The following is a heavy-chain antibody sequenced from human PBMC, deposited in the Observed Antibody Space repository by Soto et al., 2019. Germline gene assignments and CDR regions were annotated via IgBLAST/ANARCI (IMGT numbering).Heavy chain of an antibody. D-gene: IGHD2-21*02. CDR1: GYTFTSYY. CDR2: INPSGGST. V-gene: IGHV1-46*01. Sequence: GASVKVSCKASGYTFTSYYMHWVRQAPGQGLEWMGIINPSGGSTSYAQKFQGRVTMTRDTSTSTVYMELSSLRSEDTAVYYCASQVLAYCGGDCYPYYYGMDVWGQGTTVTVSS. J-gene: IGHJ6*02. CDR3: ASQVLAYCGGDCYPYYYGMDV.